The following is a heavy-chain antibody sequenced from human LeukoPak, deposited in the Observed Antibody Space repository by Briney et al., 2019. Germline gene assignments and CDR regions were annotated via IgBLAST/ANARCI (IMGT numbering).Heavy chain of an antibody. J-gene: IGHJ4*02. CDR1: GFTFSSYS. CDR2: ISRTSSYI. V-gene: IGHV3-21*04. Sequence: GGSLRLSCAASGFTFSSYSMNWVRQAPGKGLEWVSFISRTSSYIYYADSVKGRFAISRDSSRNTLFLQMSSLRADDTAVYYCVREDLGIEYWGQGTLVTVSP. CDR3: VREDLGIEY. D-gene: IGHD3/OR15-3a*01.